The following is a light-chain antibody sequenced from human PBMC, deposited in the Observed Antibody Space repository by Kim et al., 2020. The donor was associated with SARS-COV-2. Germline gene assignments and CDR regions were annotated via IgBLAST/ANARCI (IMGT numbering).Light chain of an antibody. CDR3: QQYNSYPWT. J-gene: IGKJ1*01. CDR1: QSISSW. CDR2: DAS. Sequence: ASVGDRVTITCRASQSISSWLAWYQQKPGKAPKLLIYDASSLESVVPSRFSGSGSGTEFTLTISSLQPDDFATYYCQQYNSYPWTFGQGTKVEIK. V-gene: IGKV1-5*01.